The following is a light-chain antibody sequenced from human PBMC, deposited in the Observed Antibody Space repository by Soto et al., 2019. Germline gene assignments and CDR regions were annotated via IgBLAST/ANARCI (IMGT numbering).Light chain of an antibody. CDR2: EVS. Sequence: QSVLTQPASVSGSPGQSITISCTGTSSDVGGYNYVSWYQQHPGKAPKLMIYEVSNRPSGVSNRFSGSKSGNTASLTISGLQAEDEADYYCSSYTXXSXLVFGGGTKLTVL. CDR3: SSYTXXSXLV. CDR1: SSDVGGYNY. V-gene: IGLV2-14*01. J-gene: IGLJ2*01.